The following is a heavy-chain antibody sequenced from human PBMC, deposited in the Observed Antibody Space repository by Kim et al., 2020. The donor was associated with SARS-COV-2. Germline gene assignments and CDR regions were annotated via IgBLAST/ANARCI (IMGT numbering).Heavy chain of an antibody. V-gene: IGHV3-48*02. CDR1: GFTFSSYS. CDR3: ASESVWGIAAAGHFDY. D-gene: IGHD6-13*01. CDR2: ISSSSSTI. J-gene: IGHJ4*02. Sequence: GGSLRLSCAASGFTFSSYSMNWVRQAPGKGLEWVSYISSSSSTIYYADSVKGRFTISRDNAKNSLYLQMNSLRDEDTAVYYCASESVWGIAAAGHFDYWGQGTLVTVSS.